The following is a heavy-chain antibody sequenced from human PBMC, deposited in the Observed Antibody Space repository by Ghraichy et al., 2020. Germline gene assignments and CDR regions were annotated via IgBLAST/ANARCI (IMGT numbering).Heavy chain of an antibody. CDR1: GGSVSSNTYY. CDR2: DCYTGST. J-gene: IGHJ3*01. D-gene: IGHD1-7*01. V-gene: IGHV4-39*01. CDR3: ARHDGASCGTMRASDAFEV. Sequence: SQTLSLTCTVSGGSVSSNTYYWGWIRQAQGKGLEWKGTDCYTGSTYYNPSIKSRVTIAVDTTKNQFYLKLSSVGAADAANYYCARHDGASCGTMRASDAFEVWGQGTMVTV.